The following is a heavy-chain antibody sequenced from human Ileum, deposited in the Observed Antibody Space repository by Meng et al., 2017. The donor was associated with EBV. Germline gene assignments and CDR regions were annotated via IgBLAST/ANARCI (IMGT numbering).Heavy chain of an antibody. Sequence: QVPLFQSGAEVKKPGASVKLSCKASGYTFSNYAIHWVRQAPGQRPEWMGWINADNGNTKYSQKFQGRVTITRNTPASTVYMDVRSLRSEDTAVYFCARVERGVKFDKWGQGTLVTVSS. CDR1: GYTFSNYA. V-gene: IGHV1-3*01. CDR3: ARVERGVKFDK. CDR2: INADNGNT. J-gene: IGHJ4*01. D-gene: IGHD2-21*01.